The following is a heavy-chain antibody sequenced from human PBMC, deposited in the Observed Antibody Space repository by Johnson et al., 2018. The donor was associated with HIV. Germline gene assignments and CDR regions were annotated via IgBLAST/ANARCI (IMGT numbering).Heavy chain of an antibody. CDR1: GFTVSSNY. V-gene: IGHV3-66*01. CDR2: IYSGGST. J-gene: IGHJ3*02. CDR3: ARDRSENAFDI. Sequence: VQLVESGGGLVQPGVSLRLSCAASGFTVSSNYMSWVRQAPGNGLEWVSVIYSGGSTYYADSVKGRFTISRDNSKNTLYLQMNSLRAEDTAVYYCARDRSENAFDIWGQGTMVTVSS.